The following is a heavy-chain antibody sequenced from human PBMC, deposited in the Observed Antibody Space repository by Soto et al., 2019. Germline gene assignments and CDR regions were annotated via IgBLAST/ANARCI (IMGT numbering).Heavy chain of an antibody. V-gene: IGHV3-23*01. CDR2: ISGSGGST. CDR1: GFTFSNYA. CDR3: ANPPPTMESTIYYFYGMDV. Sequence: GGSLRLSCAASGFTFSNYAMTWVRQAPGKGLEWVSAISGSGGSTYYADSVKGRFTISRDNSKNTLYLQMDSLRAEDTAVYYCANPPPTMESTIYYFYGMDVWGQGTMVTVSS. J-gene: IGHJ6*02. D-gene: IGHD1-26*01.